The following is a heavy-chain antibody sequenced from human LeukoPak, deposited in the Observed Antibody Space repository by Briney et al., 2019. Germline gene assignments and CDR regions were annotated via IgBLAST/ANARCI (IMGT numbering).Heavy chain of an antibody. V-gene: IGHV1-18*01. D-gene: IGHD6-6*01. Sequence: GASVKVSCKASGYTFTSYGISWVRQAPGQGLEWMGWISAYNGNTNYAQKLQGRVTMTTDTSTSTAYMELRGLRSDDTAVYYCARDRPKGDYYYMDVWGKGTTVTVSS. CDR3: ARDRPKGDYYYMDV. CDR1: GYTFTSYG. J-gene: IGHJ6*03. CDR2: ISAYNGNT.